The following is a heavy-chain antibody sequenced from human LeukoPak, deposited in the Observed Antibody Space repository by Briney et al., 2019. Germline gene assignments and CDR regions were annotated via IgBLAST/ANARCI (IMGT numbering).Heavy chain of an antibody. CDR3: ARQPQSGWELLAAFDI. CDR2: IYYSGST. D-gene: IGHD1-26*01. CDR1: GGSISSYY. V-gene: IGHV4-59*08. Sequence: PSETLSLTCTVSGGSISSYYWSWIRQPPGKGLEWIGYIYYSGSTNYNPSLKSRVTISVGTSKNQFSLKLSSVTAADTAVYYCARQPQSGWELLAAFDIWGRGTMVTVSS. J-gene: IGHJ3*02.